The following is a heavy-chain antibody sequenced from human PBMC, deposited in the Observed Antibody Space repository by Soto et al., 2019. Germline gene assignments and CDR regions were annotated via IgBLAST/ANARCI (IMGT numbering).Heavy chain of an antibody. J-gene: IGHJ4*02. CDR3: AKAGRSGWYVYFDY. CDR1: GFTFDDYA. V-gene: IGHV3-9*01. CDR2: ISWNSGSI. Sequence: ESGGGLVQPGRSLRLSCAASGFTFDDYAMHWVRQAPGKGLEWVSGISWNSGSIGYADSVKGRFTISRDNAKNSLYLQMNSLRAEDTALYYCAKAGRSGWYVYFDYWGQGTLVTVSS. D-gene: IGHD6-19*01.